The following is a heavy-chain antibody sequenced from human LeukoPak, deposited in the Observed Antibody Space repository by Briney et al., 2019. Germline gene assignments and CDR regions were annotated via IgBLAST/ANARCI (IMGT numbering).Heavy chain of an antibody. CDR2: IYYSGST. D-gene: IGHD2-2*03. J-gene: IGHJ4*02. CDR3: ATLDVDFDY. V-gene: IGHV4-30-4*08. CDR1: GGSISSGDYY. Sequence: SETLSLTHTFSGGSISSGDYYWSWIRQPPGKGLEWSGYIYYSGSTYYNPSLKSRVTISVDTSKNQFSLKLSSVTAADTAVYYCATLDVDFDYWGQGTLVTVSS.